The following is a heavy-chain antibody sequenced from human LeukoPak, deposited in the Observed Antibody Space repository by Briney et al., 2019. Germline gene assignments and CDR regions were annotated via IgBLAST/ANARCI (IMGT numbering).Heavy chain of an antibody. CDR3: ARTDLGWYYYGMDV. J-gene: IGHJ6*02. CDR2: ISSSSSYI. D-gene: IGHD5-24*01. Sequence: GGSLRLSCAASGFTFSSYSMNWVRPAPGKGLEWVSSISSSSSYIYYADSVKGRFTISRDNAKNSLYLQMNSLRAEDTAVYYCARTDLGWYYYGMDVWGQGTTVTVSS. V-gene: IGHV3-21*01. CDR1: GFTFSSYS.